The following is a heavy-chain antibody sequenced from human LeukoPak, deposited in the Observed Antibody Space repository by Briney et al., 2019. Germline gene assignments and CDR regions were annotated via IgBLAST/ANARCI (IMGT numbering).Heavy chain of an antibody. Sequence: GGSLRLSCAASGFTVSSNYMSWVRQAPGKGLEWVSVVYSGGSTYYADSVKGRFTISRHNSKNTPYLQMNSLRAEDTDVYYCASSRADDSSGYLASDYYYGMDVWGQGTTVTVSS. CDR2: VYSGGST. J-gene: IGHJ6*02. V-gene: IGHV3-53*04. CDR3: ASSRADDSSGYLASDYYYGMDV. D-gene: IGHD3-22*01. CDR1: GFTVSSNY.